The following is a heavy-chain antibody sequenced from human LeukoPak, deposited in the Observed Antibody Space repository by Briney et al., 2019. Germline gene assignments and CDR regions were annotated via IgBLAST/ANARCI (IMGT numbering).Heavy chain of an antibody. V-gene: IGHV3-9*01. CDR2: ISWNSGSI. CDR1: GFTFDDYA. D-gene: IGHD5-18*01. CDR3: AKDIGGYTAMDASFDY. J-gene: IGHJ4*02. Sequence: PGGSLRLSCAASGFTFDDYAMHWVRHAPGKGLEWVSGISWNSGSIGYADSVKGRFTISRDNAKNSLYLQMNSLRAEDTALYYCAKDIGGYTAMDASFDYWGQGTLVTVSS.